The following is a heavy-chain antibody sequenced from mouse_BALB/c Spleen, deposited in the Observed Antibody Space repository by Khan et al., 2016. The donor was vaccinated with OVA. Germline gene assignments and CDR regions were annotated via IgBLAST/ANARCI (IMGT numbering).Heavy chain of an antibody. Sequence: EVQLVESGGGLVQPGGSLKLSCAASGFDFSRYWMSWVRQAPGKGLEWIGEINPDSSTINYTPSLKDKFIISRDNTKNTLYLQMSKVRSEDTALYNCARPYRYDGRAWFAYWGQGTLITVSA. CDR3: ARPYRYDGRAWFAY. J-gene: IGHJ3*01. D-gene: IGHD2-14*01. CDR1: GFDFSRYW. V-gene: IGHV4-1*02. CDR2: INPDSSTI.